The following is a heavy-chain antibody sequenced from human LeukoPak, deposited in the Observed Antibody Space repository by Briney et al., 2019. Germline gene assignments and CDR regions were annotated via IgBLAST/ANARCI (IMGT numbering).Heavy chain of an antibody. Sequence: GESLRLSCAASEFTFVRYAMNWVRQAPGKGLEWVSYISSSSFKIGYADSVKGRFTISRDNSKNSLYLQMDSLRVEDTAVYYCVRDPSYGSSWYYYMDVWGKGTTVTVSS. CDR2: ISSSSFKI. CDR1: EFTFVRYA. D-gene: IGHD6-13*01. CDR3: VRDPSYGSSWYYYMDV. J-gene: IGHJ6*03. V-gene: IGHV3-48*04.